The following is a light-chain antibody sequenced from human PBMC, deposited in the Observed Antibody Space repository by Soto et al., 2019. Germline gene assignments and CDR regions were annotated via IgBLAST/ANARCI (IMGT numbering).Light chain of an antibody. CDR1: QSVGSS. J-gene: IGKJ1*01. CDR3: QQYNNWPGT. Sequence: EIVLTQSPGTLSLSPGVGATLSCRASQSVGSSFLAWYQQKPGQAPRLLIYGASTRATGIPARFSGSGSGTEFTLTISSLQSEDFAVYYCQQYNNWPGTFGQGTKV. CDR2: GAS. V-gene: IGKV3-15*01.